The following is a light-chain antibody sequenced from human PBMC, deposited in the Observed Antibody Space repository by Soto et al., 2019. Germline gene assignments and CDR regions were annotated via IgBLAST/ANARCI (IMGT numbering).Light chain of an antibody. CDR1: QSVNKS. CDR3: QQYDTWPPTVT. V-gene: IGKV3-15*01. Sequence: EIVLTQSPATLSLSPGERATLSCRASQSVNKSLPWYQQKPGQAPRLLIYDASSRATGIPARFSASGSGTEFTLTISSLQSEDFAVYSCQQYDTWPPTVTFGGGTKVEIK. J-gene: IGKJ4*01. CDR2: DAS.